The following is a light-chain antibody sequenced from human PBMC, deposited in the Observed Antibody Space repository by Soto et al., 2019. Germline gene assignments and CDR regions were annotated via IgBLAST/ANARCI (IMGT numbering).Light chain of an antibody. J-gene: IGLJ2*01. V-gene: IGLV2-8*01. CDR1: SSDVGRYNY. Sequence: QSALTQPPSASGSPGQSVTISCTGTSSDVGRYNYVSWYQQHPGKAPKLMIYEVSKRPSGVPDRFSGSKSGNTASLTVSGLQAEDEADYYCSSYAGSTNVVFGGGTQLTVL. CDR3: SSYAGSTNVV. CDR2: EVS.